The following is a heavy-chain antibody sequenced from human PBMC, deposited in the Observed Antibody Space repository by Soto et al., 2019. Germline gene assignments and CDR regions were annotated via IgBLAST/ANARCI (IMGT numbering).Heavy chain of an antibody. V-gene: IGHV3-30*18. CDR2: ISYDGSNK. CDR3: AKDRKERYCSGGSCYSYYYYYGMDV. J-gene: IGHJ6*02. Sequence: QVQLVESGGGVVQPGRSLRLSCAASGFTFSSYGMHWVRQAPGKGLEWVAVISYDGSNKYYADSVKGRFTISRDNSKNTLYLQMNNLRAEDTAVYYCAKDRKERYCSGGSCYSYYYYYGMDVWGQGTTVTVSS. CDR1: GFTFSSYG. D-gene: IGHD2-15*01.